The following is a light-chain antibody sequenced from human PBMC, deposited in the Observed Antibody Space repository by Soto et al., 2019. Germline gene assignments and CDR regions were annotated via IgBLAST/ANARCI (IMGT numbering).Light chain of an antibody. Sequence: QSVLTQPPSASGTPGQRVTISCSGSSSNIGSNYVYWYQQLPGTAPKLLIYRNNQRPSGVPDRFSGSKSGTSASLAISGLRSEDEADYYCAACDDSLNYVFGTGTKLTVL. CDR1: SSNIGSNY. CDR3: AACDDSLNYV. CDR2: RNN. J-gene: IGLJ1*01. V-gene: IGLV1-47*01.